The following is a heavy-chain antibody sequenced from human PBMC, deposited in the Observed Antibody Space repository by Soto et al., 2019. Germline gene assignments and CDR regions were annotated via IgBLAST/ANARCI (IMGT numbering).Heavy chain of an antibody. CDR2: ISYDGSNK. J-gene: IGHJ4*02. Sequence: GGSLRLSCAASGFTFSSYGMHWVRQAPGKGLEWVAVISYDGSNKYYADSVKGRFTISRDNSKNTLYLQMNSLRAEDTAVYYCAKAHLGYSYGRNIDYWGQGTLVTVSS. D-gene: IGHD5-18*01. CDR1: GFTFSSYG. V-gene: IGHV3-30*18. CDR3: AKAHLGYSYGRNIDY.